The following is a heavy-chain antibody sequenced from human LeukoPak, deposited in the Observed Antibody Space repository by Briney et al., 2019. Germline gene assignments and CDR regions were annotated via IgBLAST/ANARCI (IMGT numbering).Heavy chain of an antibody. J-gene: IGHJ3*02. Sequence: GGSLRLSCAASGFTFSSYWMSWVRQAPGKGLEWVANIKQDGSEKYYVDSVKGRFTISRDNAKNSLYLQMNSLRAEDTAVYYCAREYYDFWSGYYGGIGDAFDIWGQGTMVTVSS. V-gene: IGHV3-7*03. CDR3: AREYYDFWSGYYGGIGDAFDI. D-gene: IGHD3-3*01. CDR1: GFTFSSYW. CDR2: IKQDGSEK.